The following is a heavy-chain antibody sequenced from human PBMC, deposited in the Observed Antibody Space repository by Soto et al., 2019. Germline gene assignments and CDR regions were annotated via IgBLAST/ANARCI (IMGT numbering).Heavy chain of an antibody. CDR3: ARSPHFDGSNEY. V-gene: IGHV4-31*03. J-gene: IGHJ4*02. Sequence: QVQLQESGPGLVKPSQTLSLTCTVSGDSISSGGYYWSWIRQQPGKGLEWIAHIYYSGSTYYNPSLNSRVTVSVDTSKNQFSLKLSSVTEADTAVYYCARSPHFDGSNEYWGQGTLVTVSS. CDR2: IYYSGST. CDR1: GDSISSGGYY. D-gene: IGHD3-9*01.